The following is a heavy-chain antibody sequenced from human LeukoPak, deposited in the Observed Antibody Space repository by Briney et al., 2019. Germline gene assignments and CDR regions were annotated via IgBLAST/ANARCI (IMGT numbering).Heavy chain of an antibody. V-gene: IGHV6-1*01. CDR3: ARSQIASGPAFDN. CDR1: GDSVSSNSAA. CDR2: TYYRSNWFN. D-gene: IGHD3-3*02. Sequence: SQTLSLTCAISGDSVSSNSAAWNWIRQSPSRGLEWLGRTYYRSNWFNEYAGSVKSRIIINPDTSENQFSLQLNSVTPEDTAVYYCARSQIASGPAFDNWGQGTLVTVSS. J-gene: IGHJ4*02.